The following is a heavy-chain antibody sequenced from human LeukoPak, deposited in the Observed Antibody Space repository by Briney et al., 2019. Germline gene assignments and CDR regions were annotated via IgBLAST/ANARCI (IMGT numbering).Heavy chain of an antibody. CDR3: ARRSITIFGVVIRYAFDI. D-gene: IGHD3-3*01. J-gene: IGHJ3*02. V-gene: IGHV4-34*01. CDR1: GGSFSGYY. Sequence: SETLSLTCAVYGGSFSGYYWSWIRQPPGKGLEWIGEINHSGSTNYNPSLKSRVTISVDTSKNQFSLKLSSVTAADTAVYYCARRSITIFGVVIRYAFDIWGQGTMVTVSS. CDR2: INHSGST.